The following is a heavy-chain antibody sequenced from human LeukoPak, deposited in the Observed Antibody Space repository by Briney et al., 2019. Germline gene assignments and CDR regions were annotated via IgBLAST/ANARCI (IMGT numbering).Heavy chain of an antibody. J-gene: IGHJ4*02. CDR1: GGSISSYY. D-gene: IGHD3-9*01. V-gene: IGHV4-39*01. Sequence: PSETLSLTCTVSGGSISSYYWGWIRQPPGKGLEWIGSIYYSGSTYYNPSLKSRVTISVDTSKNQFSLKLSSVTAADTAVYYCLSYYDILTGYFQWGQGTLVTVSS. CDR3: LSYYDILTGYFQ. CDR2: IYYSGST.